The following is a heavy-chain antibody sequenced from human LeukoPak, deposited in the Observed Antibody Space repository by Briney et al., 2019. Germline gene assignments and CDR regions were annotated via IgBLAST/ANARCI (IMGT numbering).Heavy chain of an antibody. CDR1: GFTFSTYW. J-gene: IGHJ1*01. V-gene: IGHV3-74*01. D-gene: IGHD3-3*01. CDR3: ARAPSEIGGYYPEYFRH. Sequence: GGSLRLSCAASGFTFSTYWTHWVRQAPGKGLVWVSRIKSDGSTNYADSVKGRFTISRDNAKNTLSLQMNSLRPEDTGVYYCARAPSEIGGYYPEYFRHWGQGTLVTVSS. CDR2: IKSDGST.